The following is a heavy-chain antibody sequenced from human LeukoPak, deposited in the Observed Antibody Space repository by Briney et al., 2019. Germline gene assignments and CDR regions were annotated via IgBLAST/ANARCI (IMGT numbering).Heavy chain of an antibody. J-gene: IGHJ3*02. D-gene: IGHD2-15*01. V-gene: IGHV4-31*03. CDR2: IYYSGST. Sequence: SQTLSLTCTVSGGSISNGGYYWSWIRQHPGKGLEWLGYIYYSGSTYYNPSLKSRVTISVDTSKNQFSLKLSSVTAADTAVYYCARDISGGSFPYAFDIWGQGTMVTVSS. CDR1: GGSISNGGYY. CDR3: ARDISGGSFPYAFDI.